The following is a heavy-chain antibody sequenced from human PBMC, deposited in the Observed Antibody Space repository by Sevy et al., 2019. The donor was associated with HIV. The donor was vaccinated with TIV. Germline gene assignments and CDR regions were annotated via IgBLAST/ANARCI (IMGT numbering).Heavy chain of an antibody. Sequence: GGSLRLSCAASGFTFSSYAMSWVRQAPGKGLEWVSAISGSGGSTYYADSVKGRFTISRDNSKNTLYLQMNSLRAEETAVYYCAKGEYYDSSGYYYRGAFDIWGQGTMVTVSS. CDR1: GFTFSSYA. CDR3: AKGEYYDSSGYYYRGAFDI. D-gene: IGHD3-22*01. CDR2: ISGSGGST. V-gene: IGHV3-23*01. J-gene: IGHJ3*02.